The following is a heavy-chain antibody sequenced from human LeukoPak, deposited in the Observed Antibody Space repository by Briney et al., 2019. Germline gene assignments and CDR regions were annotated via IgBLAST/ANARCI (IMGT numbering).Heavy chain of an antibody. Sequence: ASVKVSCKASGYPFTSYYINWVRQAPGQGLEWMGWISAYNGDTNYAQNLQGRVTMTTDTSTDTAYMELRSLRSDDTAVYHCARDGLSYTNPNNWFDPWGQGTLVTVSS. J-gene: IGHJ5*02. D-gene: IGHD2-2*02. CDR2: ISAYNGDT. V-gene: IGHV1-18*01. CDR1: GYPFTSYY. CDR3: ARDGLSYTNPNNWFDP.